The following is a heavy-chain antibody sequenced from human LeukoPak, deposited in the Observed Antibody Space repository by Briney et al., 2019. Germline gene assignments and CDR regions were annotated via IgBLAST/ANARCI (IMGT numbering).Heavy chain of an antibody. V-gene: IGHV3-23*01. D-gene: IGHD1-26*01. CDR2: ICGSGGNS. Sequence: PGGSLRLSCAASGFTFSSYTMSWVRQAPGKGLEWVSAICGSGGNSYYADSVRGRFTISRDNSKNTLYLQMDSLRGEDMAVYYCAKGPSGSYWVHFDYWGQGTLVTVSS. CDR1: GFTFSSYT. CDR3: AKGPSGSYWVHFDY. J-gene: IGHJ4*02.